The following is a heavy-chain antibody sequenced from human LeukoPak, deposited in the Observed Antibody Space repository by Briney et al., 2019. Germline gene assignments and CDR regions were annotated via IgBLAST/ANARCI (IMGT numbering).Heavy chain of an antibody. CDR2: ISGSGDST. J-gene: IGHJ4*02. CDR1: GFTFSSYA. Sequence: GGSLRLSCAASGFTFSSYAMSWVRQAPGKGLEWVSIISGSGDSTYYADSVKGRFTISRDNSKNTLHLQMNSLRAEDTAVYYCAKKGPTMIPGNYFDYWGQGTLVTVSS. CDR3: AKKGPTMIPGNYFDY. D-gene: IGHD3-22*01. V-gene: IGHV3-23*01.